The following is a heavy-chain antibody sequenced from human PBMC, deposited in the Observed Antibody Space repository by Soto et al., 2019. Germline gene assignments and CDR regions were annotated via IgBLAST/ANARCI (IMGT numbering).Heavy chain of an antibody. CDR1: GFTFGSYW. V-gene: IGHV3-7*01. Sequence: EVQLVESGGGLVQPGGSLRLSCAVSGFTFGSYWMTWVRQAPGKGLEWVANIKQDGSEKYYVDSVKGRFTISRDNAKNSLYLQMSSLRAEDTDVYYRARGRGIDVWGQGTTVTVSS. CDR3: ARGRGIDV. CDR2: IKQDGSEK. J-gene: IGHJ6*01.